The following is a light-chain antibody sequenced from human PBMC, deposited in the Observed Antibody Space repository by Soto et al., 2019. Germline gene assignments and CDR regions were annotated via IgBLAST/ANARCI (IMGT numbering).Light chain of an antibody. CDR1: SSDVGAYKY. CDR3: CSFAGSYTSYV. J-gene: IGLJ1*01. CDR2: NGN. Sequence: QSALTQPRSVSGSPGQSVTISCTGTSSDVGAYKYVSWYQQHQGKAPKLMIYNGNTRPSGVPDRFSGSKSGDTASLTISGLQAEDDADYYCCSFAGSYTSYVFGTGTKVTVL. V-gene: IGLV2-11*01.